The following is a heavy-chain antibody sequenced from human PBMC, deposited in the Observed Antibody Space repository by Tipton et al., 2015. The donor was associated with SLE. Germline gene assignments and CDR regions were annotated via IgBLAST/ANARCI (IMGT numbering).Heavy chain of an antibody. CDR1: GDSISSSSYY. D-gene: IGHD3-10*01. CDR3: MVQGDPYYYYGMDV. Sequence: TLSLTCTVSGDSISSSSYYWGWIRQPPGKGLEWIGSIYYSGSTYYNPSLKSRVTISVDTSKNQFSLKLSSVTAADTAVYYCMVQGDPYYYYGMDVWGQGTTVTVSS. V-gene: IGHV4-39*07. J-gene: IGHJ6*02. CDR2: IYYSGST.